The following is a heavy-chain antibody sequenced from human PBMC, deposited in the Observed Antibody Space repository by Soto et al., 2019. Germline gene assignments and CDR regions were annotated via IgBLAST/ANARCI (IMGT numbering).Heavy chain of an antibody. D-gene: IGHD2-15*01. J-gene: IGHJ6*02. CDR1: GFTFSSYG. Sequence: GGTLSLSCAASGFTFSSYGMHWVRQAPGKGLEWVAVISYDGSNKYYADSVKGRFTISRDNSKNTLYLQMNSLRAEDTAVYYCAKMRGRRNYYYYGMDVWGQGTTVTVSS. V-gene: IGHV3-30*18. CDR2: ISYDGSNK. CDR3: AKMRGRRNYYYYGMDV.